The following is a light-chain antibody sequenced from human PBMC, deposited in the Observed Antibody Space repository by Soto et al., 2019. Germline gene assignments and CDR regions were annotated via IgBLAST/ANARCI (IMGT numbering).Light chain of an antibody. V-gene: IGLV2-11*01. CDR3: CSYAGSYTLV. Sequence: QSALTQPRSVSGSPGQPVTFSCAGTSSDIGGYNYVSWYQQHPGKAPKLMIYDVSERPSGVPDRFSGSKSGNTASLTISGLQAEDEADYYCCSYAGSYTLVFGGGTKLTVL. CDR2: DVS. J-gene: IGLJ2*01. CDR1: SSDIGGYNY.